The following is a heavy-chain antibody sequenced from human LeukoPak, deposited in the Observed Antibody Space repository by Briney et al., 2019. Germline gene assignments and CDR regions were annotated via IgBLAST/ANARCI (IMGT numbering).Heavy chain of an antibody. CDR2: INAGNGNT. CDR3: ARGFLWFGEFHFDY. V-gene: IGHV1-3*01. D-gene: IGHD3-10*01. J-gene: IGHJ4*02. Sequence: GASVKVSCKASGYSFTSYAMHWVRQAPGQRLEWMGWINAGNGNTKYSQKFQGRVTITRDTSASTAYMELSSLRSEDTAVYYCARGFLWFGEFHFDYWGQGTLVTVSS. CDR1: GYSFTSYA.